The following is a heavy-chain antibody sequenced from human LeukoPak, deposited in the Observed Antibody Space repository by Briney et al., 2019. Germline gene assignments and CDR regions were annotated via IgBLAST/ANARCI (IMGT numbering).Heavy chain of an antibody. CDR3: ARQTPNYYDSSGYRVGREHDY. Sequence: SETLSLTCTVSGGSISSSGYYWGWIRQPPGKGLEWIGGIYYSGSTYYNPSLKSRVTIPVDTSKNQFSLKLSSVTAADTAVYYCARQTPNYYDSSGYRVGREHDYWGQGTLVTVSS. D-gene: IGHD3-22*01. CDR1: GGSISSSGYY. CDR2: IYYSGST. V-gene: IGHV4-39*01. J-gene: IGHJ4*02.